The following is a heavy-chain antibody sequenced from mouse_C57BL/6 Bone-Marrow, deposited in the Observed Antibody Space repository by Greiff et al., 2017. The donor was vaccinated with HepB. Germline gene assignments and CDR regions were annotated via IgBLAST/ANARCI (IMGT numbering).Heavy chain of an antibody. J-gene: IGHJ4*01. V-gene: IGHV2-2*01. Sequence: QVQLQQSGPGLVQPSQCLSITCTVSGFSLTSYGVHWVRQSPGKGLEWLGVIWRGGSTDYNAAFISRLSIRKDNSNSHVYFKMNRLQADDTAIYYSDKEGGKPSMDYWGQGTSVTVSS. CDR3: DKEGGKPSMDY. CDR1: GFSLTSYG. CDR2: IWRGGST. D-gene: IGHD1-1*02.